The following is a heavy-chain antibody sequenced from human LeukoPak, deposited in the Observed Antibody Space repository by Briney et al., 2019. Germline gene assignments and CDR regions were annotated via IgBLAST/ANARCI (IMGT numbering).Heavy chain of an antibody. D-gene: IGHD3-22*01. CDR1: GGSFSGYY. CDR2: IYYSGST. CDR3: ARGDYDSSLFDY. V-gene: IGHV4-59*01. Sequence: KPSETLSLTCAVYGGSFSGYYWSWIRQPPGKGLEWIGYIYYSGSTNYNPSLKSRVTISVDTSKNQFSLKLSSVTAADTAVYYCARGDYDSSLFDYWGQGTLVTVSS. J-gene: IGHJ4*02.